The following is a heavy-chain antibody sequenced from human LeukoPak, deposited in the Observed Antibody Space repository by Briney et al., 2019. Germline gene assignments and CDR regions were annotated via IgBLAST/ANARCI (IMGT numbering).Heavy chain of an antibody. CDR1: GGSFSGYY. Sequence: PSETLSLTCAVYGGSFSGYYWTWIRQPPGKGLEWIGEIHYSGSATYNPSLNSRVTISVDTSKNQFSLKLSSVIAADTAVYYCAREGGYCNSGYCYISLDYWGQGALLTVSS. CDR2: IHYSGSA. D-gene: IGHD2-2*02. CDR3: AREGGYCNSGYCYISLDY. J-gene: IGHJ4*02. V-gene: IGHV4-34*01.